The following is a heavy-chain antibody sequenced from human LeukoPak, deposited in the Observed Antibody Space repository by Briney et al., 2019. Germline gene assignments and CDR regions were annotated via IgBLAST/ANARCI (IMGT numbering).Heavy chain of an antibody. CDR1: GFTFTAYA. D-gene: IGHD3-16*01. V-gene: IGHV3-7*01. CDR2: IHDDGIVT. J-gene: IGHJ4*02. CDR3: ARGRGWVDH. Sequence: GGSLRPSCAASGFTFTAYAMSWFRQTPEKGLEWVANIHDDGIVTHYVDSVKGRFTISRDNARNSVNLQLNSLRVGDTALYYCARGRGWVDHWGQGTLVTVSS.